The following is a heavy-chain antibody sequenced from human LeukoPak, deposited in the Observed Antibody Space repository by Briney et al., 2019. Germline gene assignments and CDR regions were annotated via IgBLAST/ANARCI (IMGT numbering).Heavy chain of an antibody. CDR2: IKSKTDGGTT. Sequence: GGSLRLSCAASGFTFSNAWMSWVRQAPGKGLEWVGRIKSKTDGGTTDYAAPVKGRFTISRDDSKNTLYLQMNSLKTEDTAEYYCTTDNVEWELPLDYWGQGTLVTVSS. V-gene: IGHV3-15*01. CDR1: GFTFSNAW. CDR3: TTDNVEWELPLDY. J-gene: IGHJ4*02. D-gene: IGHD1-26*01.